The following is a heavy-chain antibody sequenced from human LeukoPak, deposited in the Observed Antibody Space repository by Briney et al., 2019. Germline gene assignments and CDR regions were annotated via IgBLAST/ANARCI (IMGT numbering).Heavy chain of an antibody. CDR2: LYSDGDT. CDR1: GFTVITND. D-gene: IGHD1-14*01. Sequence: GGSLRLSCAVSGFTVITNDMTWVRQAPGKGLEWVSVLYSDGDTKYADSVQGRFTISRDNSKNTLYLEMNSLSPDDTAVYYCARGVEPLAANTLAYWRQGTLVTVPS. J-gene: IGHJ4*02. V-gene: IGHV3-53*01. CDR3: ARGVEPLAANTLAY.